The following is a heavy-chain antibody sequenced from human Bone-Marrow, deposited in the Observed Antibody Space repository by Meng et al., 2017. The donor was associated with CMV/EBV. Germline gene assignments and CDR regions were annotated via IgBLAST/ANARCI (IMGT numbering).Heavy chain of an antibody. J-gene: IGHJ6*02. CDR3: ARGDVVVPAAHYYYYGMDV. Sequence: ASVKVSCKASGGTFSSYTYTWVRQAPGQGLEWMGIINPSGGSTSYAQKFQGRVTMTRDTSTSTVYMELSSLRSEDTAVYYCARGDVVVPAAHYYYYGMDVWGQGTTVTVSS. V-gene: IGHV1-46*01. CDR2: INPSGGST. CDR1: GGTFSSYT. D-gene: IGHD2-2*01.